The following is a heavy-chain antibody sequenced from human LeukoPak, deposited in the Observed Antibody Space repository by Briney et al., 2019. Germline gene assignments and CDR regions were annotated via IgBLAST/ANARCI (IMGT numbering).Heavy chain of an antibody. CDR3: ARVPSGYSPNANYYYYGMDV. CDR1: GDSISGYY. J-gene: IGHJ6*02. CDR2: GHSSGRT. Sequence: SETLSLTCIVSGDSISGYYWSWIRQPPGQGLEWIGYGHSSGRTNYNASLKSRATLSVDTSRNHFSLKLSSVSAADTAVYYCARVPSGYSPNANYYYYGMDVRGQGTTVTVSS. V-gene: IGHV4-59*01. D-gene: IGHD5-12*01.